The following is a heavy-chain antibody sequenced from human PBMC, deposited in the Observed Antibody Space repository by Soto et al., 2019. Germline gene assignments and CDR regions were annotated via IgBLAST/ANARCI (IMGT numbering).Heavy chain of an antibody. D-gene: IGHD3-3*01. V-gene: IGHV1-69*13. CDR1: GGTFSSYA. Sequence: ASVKVSCKASGGTFSSYAISWVRQAPGQGLEWMGGIIPIFGTANYAQKFQGRVTITADESTSTAYMELSSLRSEDTAVYYCARDLLYYFDFWGQGTLVTVSS. J-gene: IGHJ4*02. CDR2: IIPIFGTA. CDR3: ARDLLYYFDF.